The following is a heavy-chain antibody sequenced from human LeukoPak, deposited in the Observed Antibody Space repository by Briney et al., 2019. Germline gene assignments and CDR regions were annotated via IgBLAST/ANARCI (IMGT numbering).Heavy chain of an antibody. CDR2: ISWNRGSI. J-gene: IGHJ4*02. D-gene: IGHD6-19*01. CDR1: GFTFDDYA. Sequence: SLRLSCAASGFTFDDYAMQGVRHARGRGREGVSGISWNRGSIVYADSVKGRFTISRDNAKNSLYLQMNSLRAEDTALYYCAKDTGYSSGWSFDYWGQGTLVTVSS. V-gene: IGHV3-9*01. CDR3: AKDTGYSSGWSFDY.